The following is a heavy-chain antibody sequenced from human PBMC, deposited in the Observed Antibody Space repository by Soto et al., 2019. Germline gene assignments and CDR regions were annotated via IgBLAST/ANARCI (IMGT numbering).Heavy chain of an antibody. Sequence: PSQTLSLTCAISGDSVSRNIAAWNWIRQSPSRGLEWLGRTYYRSKWYNDYAVSVKSRITINPDTSKNQFSLQLNSVTPEDTAVYYCARGDYGDYLGYYYYYMDVWGKGTTVTVSS. CDR3: ARGDYGDYLGYYYYYMDV. D-gene: IGHD4-17*01. CDR2: TYYRSKWYN. J-gene: IGHJ6*03. CDR1: GDSVSRNIAA. V-gene: IGHV6-1*01.